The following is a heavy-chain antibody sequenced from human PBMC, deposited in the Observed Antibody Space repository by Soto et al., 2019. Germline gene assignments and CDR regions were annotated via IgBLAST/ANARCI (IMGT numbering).Heavy chain of an antibody. CDR2: INNDGSTT. V-gene: IGHV3-74*01. CDR1: GFTFNSYW. CDR3: VRGVIAANCFDY. Sequence: EVQLVESGGGLVQPGGSLRLSCAASGFTFNSYWMHWVRQVPGKGLVWVSRINNDGSTTNYADSVKGRFTISRDNARNTVYLQMNSLRADDTAVYYCVRGVIAANCFDYWGQGTLVTVSS. D-gene: IGHD2-15*01. J-gene: IGHJ4*02.